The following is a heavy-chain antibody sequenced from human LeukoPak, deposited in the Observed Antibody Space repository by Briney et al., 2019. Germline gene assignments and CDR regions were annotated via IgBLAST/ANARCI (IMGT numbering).Heavy chain of an antibody. CDR2: IIPNSGVT. CDR3: ARDCSTTSCLDY. CDR1: GCTFTGYY. Sequence: ASVKVSCKASGCTFTGYYMHWVRQAPGQGLEWMGWIIPNSGVTSYAQKFQGRVTMTRDTSISTTYMELSRLSSDDTAIYYCARDCSTTSCLDYWGQGTLVTVSS. J-gene: IGHJ4*02. V-gene: IGHV1-2*02. D-gene: IGHD2-2*01.